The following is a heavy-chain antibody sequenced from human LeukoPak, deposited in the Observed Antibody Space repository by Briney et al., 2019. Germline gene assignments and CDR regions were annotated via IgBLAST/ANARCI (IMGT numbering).Heavy chain of an antibody. CDR3: AREATNAYSGSYWAFDI. CDR2: IYSGGST. CDR1: GFTVSSNY. V-gene: IGHV3-53*01. D-gene: IGHD1-26*01. J-gene: IGHJ3*02. Sequence: GGSLRLSCAASGFTVSSNYMSWVRQAPGKGLEWVSVIYSGGSTYYADSVKGRFTISRDNSKNTLYPQMNSLRAEDTAVYYCAREATNAYSGSYWAFDIWGQGTMVTVSS.